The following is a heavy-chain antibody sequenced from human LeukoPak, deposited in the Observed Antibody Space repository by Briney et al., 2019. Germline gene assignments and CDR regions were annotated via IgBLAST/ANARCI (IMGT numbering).Heavy chain of an antibody. CDR2: ISSSSSTI. Sequence: GGSLRLSCAASGFTFSSYSMNWVRQAPGKGLEWVSYISSSSSTIYYAASVKGRFTISRDNAKNSLYLQMNSLRAEDTAVYYCARDHGDILSGKFPFDYWGQGTLVTVSS. CDR3: ARDHGDILSGKFPFDY. D-gene: IGHD3-9*01. J-gene: IGHJ4*02. CDR1: GFTFSSYS. V-gene: IGHV3-48*01.